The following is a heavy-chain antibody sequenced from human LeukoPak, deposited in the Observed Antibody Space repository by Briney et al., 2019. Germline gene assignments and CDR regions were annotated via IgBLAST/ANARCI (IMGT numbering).Heavy chain of an antibody. CDR3: ARESRYYYGSGSYYGYFDY. Sequence: GGSLRLSCAASGFTVSSNYMSWVRQAPGKGLEWVSVIYSGGSTYYADSVKGRFTISRDNSKNTLYLQMNSLRAEDTAVYYCARESRYYYGSGSYYGYFDYWGQGTLVTVSS. CDR1: GFTVSSNY. J-gene: IGHJ4*02. CDR2: IYSGGST. V-gene: IGHV3-66*01. D-gene: IGHD3-10*01.